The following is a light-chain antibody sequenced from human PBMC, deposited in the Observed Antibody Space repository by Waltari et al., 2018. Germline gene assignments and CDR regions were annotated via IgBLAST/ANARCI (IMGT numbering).Light chain of an antibody. CDR2: GAS. V-gene: IGKV3-11*01. J-gene: IGKJ5*01. Sequence: EIVLTQSPATLAFSPGERAPLSCRASQSVSTHLAWYQQKPGQPPKLLIHGASTRATGIPARFSGSGSGADFTLTISSLEPEDFAVYYCQQRSSWPITFGQGTRLEIK. CDR3: QQRSSWPIT. CDR1: QSVSTH.